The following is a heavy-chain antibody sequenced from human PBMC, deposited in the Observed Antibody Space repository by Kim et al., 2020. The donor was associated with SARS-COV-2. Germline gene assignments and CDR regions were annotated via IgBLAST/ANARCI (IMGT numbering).Heavy chain of an antibody. CDR3: ARVAGGGWYYFDY. CDR2: IYYSGST. D-gene: IGHD3-16*01. J-gene: IGHJ4*02. CDR1: GGSISSGGYY. V-gene: IGHV4-31*03. Sequence: SETLSLTCTVSGGSISSGGYYWSWIRQHPGKGLEWIGYIYYSGSTYYNPSLKSRVTISVDTSKNQFSLKLSSVTAADTAVYYCARVAGGGWYYFDYWGQGTLVTVSS.